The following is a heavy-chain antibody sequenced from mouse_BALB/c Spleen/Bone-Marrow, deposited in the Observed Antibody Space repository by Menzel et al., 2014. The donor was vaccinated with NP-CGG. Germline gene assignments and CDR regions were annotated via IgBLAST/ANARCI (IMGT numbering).Heavy chain of an antibody. CDR1: GFTFSDYY. Sequence: DVHLVEPGGGLVKPGGSLKLSCAASGFTFSDYYMYWVRQTPEKRLEWVATISDGGSYTYYPDSVKGRFTISRDNAKNNLYLQMSSLKSEDTAMYYCARGSSYFDYWGQGTTLTVSS. V-gene: IGHV5-4*02. CDR2: ISDGGSYT. J-gene: IGHJ2*01. D-gene: IGHD1-1*01. CDR3: ARGSSYFDY.